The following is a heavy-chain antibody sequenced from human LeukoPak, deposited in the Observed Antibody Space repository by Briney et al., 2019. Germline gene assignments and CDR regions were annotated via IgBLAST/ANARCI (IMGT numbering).Heavy chain of an antibody. V-gene: IGHV1-2*02. J-gene: IGHJ4*02. CDR1: GYTFTGYY. D-gene: IGHD3-3*01. Sequence: ASVKVSCKASGYTFTGYYMHWVRQAPGQGLEWMGWINPNCGGTNYAQKFQGRVTMTRDTSISTAYMELSRLRSDDTAVYYCARGTAIFGVVIIPYYFDYWGQGTLVTVSS. CDR3: ARGTAIFGVVIIPYYFDY. CDR2: INPNCGGT.